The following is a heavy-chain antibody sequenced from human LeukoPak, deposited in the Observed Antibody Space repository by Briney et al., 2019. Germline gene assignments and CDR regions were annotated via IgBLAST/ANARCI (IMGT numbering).Heavy chain of an antibody. J-gene: IGHJ4*02. D-gene: IGHD3-22*01. V-gene: IGHV3-30*02. CDR2: IRYDGSNK. CDR1: GFTFSSYG. Sequence: GGSLRLSCAASGFTFSSYGMHWVRQAPGKGLEWVAFIRYDGSNKYYADSVKGRFTISRDNSKNTLYLQMNSLRAEDTAVYYCAREKDYDSSFDYWGQGTLVTVSS. CDR3: AREKDYDSSFDY.